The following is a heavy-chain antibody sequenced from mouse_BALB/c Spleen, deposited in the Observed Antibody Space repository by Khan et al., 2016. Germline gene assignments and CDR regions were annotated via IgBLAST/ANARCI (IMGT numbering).Heavy chain of an antibody. CDR3: ARRGDYGNYVAWFAY. D-gene: IGHD2-1*01. CDR2: ISYSGST. CDR1: GDSITSGY. Sequence: EVQLQESGPSLVKPSQTLSLTCSVTGDSITSGYWNWIRKFPGNKLEYMGYISYSGSTYYNPSLKSRISITRDTSKNQYYLQLNSVTTEDTATYXCARRGDYGNYVAWFAYWGQGTLVTVSA. V-gene: IGHV3-8*02. J-gene: IGHJ3*01.